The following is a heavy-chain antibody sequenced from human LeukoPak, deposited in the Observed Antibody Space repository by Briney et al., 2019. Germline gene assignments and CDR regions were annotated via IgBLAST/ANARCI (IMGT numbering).Heavy chain of an antibody. CDR2: IIPIFGTA. CDR3: ARVPVVPAAGTYYYYGMDV. CDR1: GGTFSSYA. Sequence: GASVKVSCKASGGTFSSYAISWVRQAAGQGLEWMGGIIPIFGTANYAQKFQGRVTITADESTSTAYKELSSLRSEDTAVYYCARVPVVPAAGTYYYYGMDVWGKGTTVTVSS. V-gene: IGHV1-69*13. J-gene: IGHJ6*04. D-gene: IGHD2-2*01.